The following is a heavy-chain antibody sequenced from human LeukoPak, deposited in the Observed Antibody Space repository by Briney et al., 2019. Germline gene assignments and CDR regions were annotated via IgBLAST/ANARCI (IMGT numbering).Heavy chain of an antibody. CDR3: ARQPMYNWFDP. CDR2: IYHSGST. CDR1: GYSISSGYY. J-gene: IGHJ5*02. Sequence: PSETLSLTCTVSGYSISSGYYWGWIRQPPGKGLEWIGSIYHSGSTNYNPSLKSRVTISVDTSKNQFSLKLSSVTAADTAVYYCARQPMYNWFDPWGQGTLVTVSS. V-gene: IGHV4-38-2*02.